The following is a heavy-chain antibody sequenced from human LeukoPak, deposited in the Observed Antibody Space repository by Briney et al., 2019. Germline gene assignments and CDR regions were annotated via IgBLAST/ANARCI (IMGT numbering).Heavy chain of an antibody. CDR3: AKDHRWLVDY. V-gene: IGHV3-30-3*01. J-gene: IGHJ4*02. D-gene: IGHD6-19*01. Sequence: PGRSLRLSCAASGFTFGTYSMHWVRQAPGKGLEWVAIISSAGTIINYADSVKGRFSISRDNSKNTLYLQMDSLRVEDTAVYYCAKDHRWLVDYWGQGSLVPVSS. CDR1: GFTFGTYS. CDR2: ISSAGTII.